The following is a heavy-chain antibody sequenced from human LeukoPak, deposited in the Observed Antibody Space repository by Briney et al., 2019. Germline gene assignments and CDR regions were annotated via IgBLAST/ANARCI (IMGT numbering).Heavy chain of an antibody. D-gene: IGHD3-16*01. J-gene: IGHJ3*02. CDR3: ARGRAITFGGIMLGAFDI. CDR1: GFTFSSYA. Sequence: GGSLRLSCAASGFTFSSYALSWVRQAPGKGLEWVAFIRYDGSNKYYADSVKGRFTISRDNSKNTLFLQMNSLRAEDTAVYYCARGRAITFGGIMLGAFDIWGQGTTVTVSS. CDR2: IRYDGSNK. V-gene: IGHV3-30*02.